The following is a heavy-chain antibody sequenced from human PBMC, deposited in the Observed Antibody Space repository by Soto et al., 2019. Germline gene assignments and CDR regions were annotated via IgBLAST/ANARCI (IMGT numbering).Heavy chain of an antibody. CDR1: GFTFGNSW. J-gene: IGHJ4*02. V-gene: IGHV3-74*01. CDR3: ATAEVDY. Sequence: EVQLLESGGGLVQPGGSLRLSCAASGFTFGNSWMHWVRQAPGKGLEWVSRMNSDGSTTNYADSVKGRFTVSRDNAKDTLYLQMNSLRAEDTAVYFCATAEVDYWGPGTLVTVSS. CDR2: MNSDGSTT.